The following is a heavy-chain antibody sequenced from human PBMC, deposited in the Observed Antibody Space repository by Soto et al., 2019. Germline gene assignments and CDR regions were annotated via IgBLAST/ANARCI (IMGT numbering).Heavy chain of an antibody. CDR1: GGSISSGGYS. CDR2: ISHSGST. Sequence: QLQLQESGSGLVKPSQTLSLTCAVSGGSISSGGYSWSWIRQPPGKGLEWIGYISHSGSTYYNPSLRSRVTISVDRSKNQFSLKLSSVTAADTSMYYCASGSHVPHYWGQGTLVTVSS. V-gene: IGHV4-30-2*01. D-gene: IGHD6-6*01. J-gene: IGHJ4*02. CDR3: ASGSHVPHY.